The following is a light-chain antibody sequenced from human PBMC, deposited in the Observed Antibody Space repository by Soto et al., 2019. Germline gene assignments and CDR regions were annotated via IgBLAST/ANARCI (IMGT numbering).Light chain of an antibody. CDR2: DVS. V-gene: IGLV2-14*01. J-gene: IGLJ1*01. CDR3: SSYTSSSLYV. Sequence: QSALTQPASVSGSPGQSITISCTGTSSDIGGYNYVSWYQQHPGKAPKLMIYDVSNRPSGVSNRFSGSKSGNTASLTISGLQADDEGDYYCSSYTSSSLYVFGTGTKLTVL. CDR1: SSDIGGYNY.